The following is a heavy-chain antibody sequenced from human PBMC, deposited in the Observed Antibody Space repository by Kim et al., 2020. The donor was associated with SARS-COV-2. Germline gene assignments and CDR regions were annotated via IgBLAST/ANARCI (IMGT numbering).Heavy chain of an antibody. J-gene: IGHJ6*02. CDR1: GFTFSSYS. CDR2: ISSSSSYI. V-gene: IGHV3-21*01. CDR3: ARDQPPSTFNQQLLWFGELLPYYYYGMDV. Sequence: GGSLRLSCAASGFTFSSYSMNWVRQAPGKGLEWVSSISSSSSYIYYADSVKGRFTISRDNAKNSLYLQMNSLRAEDTAVYYCARDQPPSTFNQQLLWFGELLPYYYYGMDVWGQGTTVTVSS. D-gene: IGHD3-10*01.